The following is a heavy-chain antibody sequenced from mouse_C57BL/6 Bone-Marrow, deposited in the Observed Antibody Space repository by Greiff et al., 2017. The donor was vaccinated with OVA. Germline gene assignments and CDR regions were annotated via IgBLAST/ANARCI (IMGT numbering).Heavy chain of an antibody. D-gene: IGHD2-13*01. J-gene: IGHJ2*01. CDR1: GFTFSSYA. CDR3: TRDGDRYYCDY. CDR2: ISSGGDYI. V-gene: IGHV5-9-1*02. Sequence: EVQLVESGEGLVMPGGSLQLSCAASGFTFSSYAMSWVRQTPEKRLEWVAYISSGGDYISYAEPVKGRFTFSIDNARNTLYLQMNSRKSEDTAMYYCTRDGDRYYCDYWGQGTTLTVSS.